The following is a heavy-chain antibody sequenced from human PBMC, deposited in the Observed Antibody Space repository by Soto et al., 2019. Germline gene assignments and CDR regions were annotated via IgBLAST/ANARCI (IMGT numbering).Heavy chain of an antibody. CDR3: ASLGDPSGGGPFDY. CDR2: IIPIFGTA. CDR1: GGTFSSYD. Sequence: QVQLVQSGAEVKKPGSSVKVSCKASGGTFSSYDISWVRQAAGQGLEWMGGIIPIFGTANYAQKFQGRVTITADESTSTAYMELSSLRSQDTAVYYCASLGDPSGGGPFDYWGQGTLVTVSS. J-gene: IGHJ4*02. V-gene: IGHV1-69*01. D-gene: IGHD2-15*01.